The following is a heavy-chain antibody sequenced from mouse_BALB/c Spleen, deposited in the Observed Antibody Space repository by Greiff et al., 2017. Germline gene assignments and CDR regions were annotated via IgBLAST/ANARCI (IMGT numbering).Heavy chain of an antibody. V-gene: IGHV3-2*02. D-gene: IGHD1-1*01. CDR2: ISYSGSK. CDR3: ARSTTGDYFDY. J-gene: IGHJ2*01. CDR1: GYSITSDYA. Sequence: EVQLQQSGPGLVKPSQSLSLTCPVTGYSITSDYAWNWIRQFPGNKLEWMGYISYSGSKSYNPSLKSRISINRDTSKNQFFLQLNSVTTEDTATYYCARSTTGDYFDYWGRGTTLTVSS.